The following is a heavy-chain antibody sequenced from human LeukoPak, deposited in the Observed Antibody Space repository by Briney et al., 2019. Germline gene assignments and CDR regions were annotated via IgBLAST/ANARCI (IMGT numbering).Heavy chain of an antibody. CDR1: SGSISSYY. D-gene: IGHD3-22*01. CDR2: IYYSGST. Sequence: SETLSLTCTVSSGSISSYYWSWIRQPPGKGLEWIGYIYYSGSTNYNPSLKSRVTISVDTSKNQFSLKLSSVTAADTAVYYCARDRSYYYDSSGYQAMFDYWGQGTLVTVSS. V-gene: IGHV4-59*01. J-gene: IGHJ4*02. CDR3: ARDRSYYYDSSGYQAMFDY.